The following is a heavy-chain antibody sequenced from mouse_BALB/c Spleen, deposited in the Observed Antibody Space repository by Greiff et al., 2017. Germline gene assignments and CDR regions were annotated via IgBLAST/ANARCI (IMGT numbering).Heavy chain of an antibody. CDR3: ARIDYDDAMDY. CDR2: INPSSGCT. J-gene: IGHJ4*01. D-gene: IGHD2-4*01. V-gene: IGHV1-7*01. CDR1: GYTFTSYW. Sequence: VQLQQSGAGLAKPGASVKMSCKASGYTFTSYWMHWVKQRPGQGLEWIGYINPSSGCTEYNQKFKDKATLTADKSSSTVYMQLSSLTSEDSAVYYCARIDYDDAMDYWGQGTSVTVSS.